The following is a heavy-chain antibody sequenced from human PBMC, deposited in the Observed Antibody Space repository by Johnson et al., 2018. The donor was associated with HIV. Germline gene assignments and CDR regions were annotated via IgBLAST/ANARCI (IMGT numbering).Heavy chain of an antibody. CDR1: GFTFSNYV. CDR3: ARAPEVRGIDAFDI. J-gene: IGHJ3*02. V-gene: IGHV3-23*04. D-gene: IGHD3-10*01. CDR2: IGYSASDT. Sequence: VLLVESGGGLVQPGGSLRLSCAASGFTFSNYVMNWVRQAPGKGLEWVSSIGYSASDTSYADSVKGRFTISRDNSNNRLYLQMNSLRAEDTAVYYCARAPEVRGIDAFDIWGQGTMVTVSS.